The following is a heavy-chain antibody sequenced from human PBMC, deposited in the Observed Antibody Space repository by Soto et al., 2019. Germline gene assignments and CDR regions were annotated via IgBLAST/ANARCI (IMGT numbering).Heavy chain of an antibody. Sequence: GXSRSLSGAASGFTFRSYALSWVRQAPVKGLDWVSIISDVGGNIYYADSGKGRFTISRNNSKNTLYLQMNSLRAEDTAVFYCAKDEILGAGIVYYYGMDVWGQGTTVTVSS. CDR1: GFTFRSYA. J-gene: IGHJ6*02. D-gene: IGHD1-26*01. CDR2: ISDVGGNI. V-gene: IGHV3-23*01. CDR3: AKDEILGAGIVYYYGMDV.